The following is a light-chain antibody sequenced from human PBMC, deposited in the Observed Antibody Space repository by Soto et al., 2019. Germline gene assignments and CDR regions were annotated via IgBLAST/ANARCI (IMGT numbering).Light chain of an antibody. Sequence: DFQMTQSPSTLSASVGDRVTITCRASQNIRSRLAWFQQKPGKAPKLLIYDASSLESEVPQRFSGSGSGTEFTLTISSLQTDDLSTYYCQQYHSYWTFGQGTKVE. CDR1: QNIRSR. CDR2: DAS. V-gene: IGKV1-5*01. J-gene: IGKJ1*01. CDR3: QQYHSYWT.